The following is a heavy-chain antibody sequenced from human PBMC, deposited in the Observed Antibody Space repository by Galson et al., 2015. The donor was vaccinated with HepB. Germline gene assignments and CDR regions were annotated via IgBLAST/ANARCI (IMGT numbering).Heavy chain of an antibody. V-gene: IGHV3-53*01. CDR3: ARDKSNDYVLD. CDR1: GFTVSNNY. D-gene: IGHD4-17*01. Sequence: SLRLSCAASGFTVSNNYMSWIRQAPGKGLEWVSIIYSGGSTYYADPVKGRFTISRDNSQNTLYLQMNSLRAEDTAVYYCARDKSNDYVLDWGQGTLVTVSS. J-gene: IGHJ4*02. CDR2: IYSGGST.